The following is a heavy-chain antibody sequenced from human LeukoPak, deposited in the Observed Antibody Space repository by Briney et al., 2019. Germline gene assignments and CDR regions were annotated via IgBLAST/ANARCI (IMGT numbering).Heavy chain of an antibody. J-gene: IGHJ4*02. D-gene: IGHD1-1*01. Sequence: GGSLRLSCAASVLTFSLYSMNGVPKAPGKGVEGVSSISSSRSYIHYAHSVKARFTITRANAKNSLKLQMTGLRAEDTAAYYCATQRQPSDHLFDYWGQGTLVTVSS. CDR3: ATQRQPSDHLFDY. CDR2: ISSSRSYI. V-gene: IGHV3-21*01. CDR1: VLTFSLYS.